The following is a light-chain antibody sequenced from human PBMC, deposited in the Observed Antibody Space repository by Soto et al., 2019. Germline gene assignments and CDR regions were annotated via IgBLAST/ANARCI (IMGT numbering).Light chain of an antibody. CDR3: SSYTSSSTHV. V-gene: IGLV2-14*03. CDR2: DVS. J-gene: IGLJ1*01. CDR1: SSVVGGYNY. Sequence: QSVLTQPASVSGSPGQSITISCTGTSSVVGGYNYVSWYQHHPGKAPKLMIYDVSNRPSGVSNRFSGSKSGNTASLTISGLQPEDEADYYCSSYTSSSTHVLGTGTKVTVL.